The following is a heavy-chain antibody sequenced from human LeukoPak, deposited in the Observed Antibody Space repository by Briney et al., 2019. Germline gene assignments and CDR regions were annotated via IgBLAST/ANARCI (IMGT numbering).Heavy chain of an antibody. CDR2: ITWNGGIT. CDR1: GFTFEDYA. CDR3: ARDGPVAGVELDQ. D-gene: IGHD6-19*01. Sequence: GGSLRLSCAPSGFTFEDYAMAWVRQAPGKGLEWVSGITWNGGITAYADSVKGRFTISRDNAKNSLYLQMNSLRAEDTALYYCARDGPVAGVELDQWGQGTLVTVSS. V-gene: IGHV3-20*04. J-gene: IGHJ4*02.